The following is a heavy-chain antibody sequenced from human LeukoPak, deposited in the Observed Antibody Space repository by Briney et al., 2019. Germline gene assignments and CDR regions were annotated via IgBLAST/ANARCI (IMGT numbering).Heavy chain of an antibody. Sequence: AGGSLRLSCAASGFTFSSYAMSWVRQAPGKGLEWVSAISGSGGSTHYADSVKGRFTISRDNSKNTLYLQMNSLRAEDTAVYYCAKFGGGYGSGSYGEYYYYYYGMDVWGKGTTVTVSS. J-gene: IGHJ6*04. D-gene: IGHD3-10*01. CDR3: AKFGGGYGSGSYGEYYYYYYGMDV. CDR1: GFTFSSYA. CDR2: ISGSGGST. V-gene: IGHV3-23*01.